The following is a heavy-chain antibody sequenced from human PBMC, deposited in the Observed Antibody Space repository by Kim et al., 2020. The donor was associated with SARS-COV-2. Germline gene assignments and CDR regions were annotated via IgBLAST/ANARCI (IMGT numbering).Heavy chain of an antibody. J-gene: IGHJ3*02. Sequence: YADSVKGRFTISRDNSRNTLYVQMSSLRPEDTAVYYCARPYSGGYWSAFDIWGQGTMVTVSS. CDR3: ARPYSGGYWSAFDI. D-gene: IGHD3-22*01. V-gene: IGHV3-30*15.